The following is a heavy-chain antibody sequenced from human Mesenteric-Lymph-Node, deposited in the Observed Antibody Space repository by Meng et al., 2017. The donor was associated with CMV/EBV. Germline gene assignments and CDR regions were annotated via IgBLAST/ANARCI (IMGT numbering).Heavy chain of an antibody. CDR3: ARRQYCTSISCTDY. D-gene: IGHD2-2*01. J-gene: IGHJ4*02. Sequence: GESLKISCAASGFTVSSNHMSWVRQAPGKGLEWVSVIYSGGSTYYADSVKGRFTISRDNSKNTLYLQMNSLRAEDTAVYYCARRQYCTSISCTDYWGQGTLVTVSS. CDR1: GFTVSSNH. V-gene: IGHV3-66*02. CDR2: IYSGGST.